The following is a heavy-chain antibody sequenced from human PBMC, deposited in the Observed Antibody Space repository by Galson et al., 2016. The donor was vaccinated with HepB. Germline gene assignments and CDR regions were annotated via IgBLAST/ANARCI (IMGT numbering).Heavy chain of an antibody. D-gene: IGHD3-10*01. CDR2: VNPTDFST. Sequence: SVKVSCKASEYTFTTCYMHWVRQAPGQGLEWMGLVNPTDFSTDYAQRFHGRITVTRDTSTRTVYLELSSLRSEDTAVYYCARGRYGFNDGQIEYWGQGTLVVVSS. J-gene: IGHJ4*02. CDR1: EYTFTTCY. V-gene: IGHV1-46*01. CDR3: ARGRYGFNDGQIEY.